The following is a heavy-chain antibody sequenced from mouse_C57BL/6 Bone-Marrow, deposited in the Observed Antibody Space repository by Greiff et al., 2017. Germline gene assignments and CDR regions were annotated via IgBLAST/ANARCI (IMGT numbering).Heavy chain of an antibody. CDR2: ISSGGSYT. D-gene: IGHD2-10*01. CDR1: GFTFSSYG. V-gene: IGHV5-6*01. CDR3: VRKWILYPYLVDY. Sequence: EVQGVESGGDLVKPGGSLKLSCAASGFTFSSYGMSWVRQTPDKRLEWVATISSGGSYTYYPDSVKGRFTISRDNAKNTLYLQMSSLKSEDTAMXFCVRKWILYPYLVDYWGQGTTRTVSS. J-gene: IGHJ2*01.